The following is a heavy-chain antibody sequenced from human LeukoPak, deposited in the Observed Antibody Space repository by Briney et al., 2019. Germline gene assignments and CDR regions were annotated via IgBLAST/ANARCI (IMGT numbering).Heavy chain of an antibody. CDR3: ARAVTTTSPFDY. V-gene: IGHV3-30*04. Sequence: GRSLRLSCAASGFTFSSYAMHWVRQAPGKGLEWVALISYDGSNKYYADSVKGRFTISRDNSKNTLYLQMNSLRAEDTAVYYCARAVTTTSPFDYWGQGTLVTVSS. CDR1: GFTFSSYA. CDR2: ISYDGSNK. J-gene: IGHJ4*02. D-gene: IGHD5-12*01.